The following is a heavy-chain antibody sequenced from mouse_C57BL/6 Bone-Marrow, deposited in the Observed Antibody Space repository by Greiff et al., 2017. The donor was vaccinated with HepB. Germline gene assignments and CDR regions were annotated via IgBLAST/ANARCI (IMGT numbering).Heavy chain of an antibody. CDR3: ARHAGIGRGFAY. D-gene: IGHD2-14*01. J-gene: IGHJ3*01. CDR1: GFTFSSYG. CDR2: ISSGGSYT. V-gene: IGHV5-6*01. Sequence: EVQVVESGGDLVKPGGSLKLSCAASGFTFSSYGMSWVRQTPDKRLEWVATISSGGSYTYYPDSVKGRFTISRDNAKNTLYLQMSSMKSVDTAMYYCARHAGIGRGFAYWGQGTLVTVSA.